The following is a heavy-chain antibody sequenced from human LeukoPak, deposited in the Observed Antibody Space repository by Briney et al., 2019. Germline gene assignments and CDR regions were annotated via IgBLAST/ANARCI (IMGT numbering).Heavy chain of an antibody. J-gene: IGHJ4*02. CDR1: GYTFTSYY. D-gene: IGHD2-15*01. V-gene: IGHV1-46*01. Sequence: ASVKVSCKASGYTFTSYYMRWVRQAPGQGLEWMGIIDPSGGSTSYAQKFQGRVTMTRDTSTSTVYMELSSLRSEDTAVYYCARIQEDTLDYWGQGTLVTVSS. CDR3: ARIQEDTLDY. CDR2: IDPSGGST.